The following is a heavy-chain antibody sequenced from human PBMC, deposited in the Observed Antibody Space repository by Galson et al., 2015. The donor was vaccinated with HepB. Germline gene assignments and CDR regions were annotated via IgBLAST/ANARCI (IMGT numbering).Heavy chain of an antibody. V-gene: IGHV3-23*01. D-gene: IGHD2-21*02. Sequence: SLRLSCAASGFTFRSYAMSWVRQAPGKGLEWVSGIIESGVDTYYADSVKGRFTISRDNFKNTLILQMNSLRAEDTAVYYCAKDYSGYIGGDPSYPLFDYWGQGTLVTVSS. CDR2: IIESGVDT. CDR1: GFTFRSYA. J-gene: IGHJ4*02. CDR3: AKDYSGYIGGDPSYPLFDY.